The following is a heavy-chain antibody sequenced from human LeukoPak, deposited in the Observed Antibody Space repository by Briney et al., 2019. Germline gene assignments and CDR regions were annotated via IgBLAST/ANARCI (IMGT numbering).Heavy chain of an antibody. D-gene: IGHD3-10*01. CDR1: GYTFTSYD. J-gene: IGHJ4*02. V-gene: IGHV1-8*01. CDR3: ARRGGRPKVWSYYFGADFDY. CDR2: MNPNSGNT. Sequence: ASVKVSCKASGYTFTSYDINWVRQATGQGLEWMGWMNPNSGNTGYAQKFQGRVTMTRNTSISTAYMELSSLKSEDTAVYYCARRGGRPKVWSYYFGADFDYWGQGTLVTVSS.